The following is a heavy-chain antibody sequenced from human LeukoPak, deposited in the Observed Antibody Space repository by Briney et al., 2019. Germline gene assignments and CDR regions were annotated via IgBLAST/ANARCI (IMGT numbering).Heavy chain of an antibody. CDR2: INHSGST. CDR3: AREIVAATSAVGMDV. CDR1: GGSFSGYY. Sequence: SETLSLTCTVYGGSFSGYYWSWIRQPPGKGLEWIGEINHSGSTNYNPSLKSRVTTSVDTSKNQFSLKLSSVTAADTAVYYCAREIVAATSAVGMDVWGQGTTVTVSS. D-gene: IGHD2-15*01. J-gene: IGHJ6*02. V-gene: IGHV4-34*01.